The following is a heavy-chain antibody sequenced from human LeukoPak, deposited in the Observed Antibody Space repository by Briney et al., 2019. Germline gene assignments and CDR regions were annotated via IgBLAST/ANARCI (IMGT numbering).Heavy chain of an antibody. CDR1: GGSIISYY. CDR2: IYYSGST. V-gene: IGHV4-59*01. D-gene: IGHD3-10*01. CDR3: ARVGYYGSGSYFTMDV. J-gene: IGHJ6*02. Sequence: SETLSLTCTVSGGSIISYYWSWIRQPPGKGLEWIGYIYYSGSTNYNPSLKSRVTISVDTSKNQFSLKLSSVTAADTAVYYCARVGYYGSGSYFTMDVWGQGTTVTVSS.